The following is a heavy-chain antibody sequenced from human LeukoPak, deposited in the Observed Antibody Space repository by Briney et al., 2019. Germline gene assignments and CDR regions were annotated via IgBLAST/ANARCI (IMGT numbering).Heavy chain of an antibody. CDR1: GGSISSYY. CDR3: ARGPPDCSSTSCYAFDAFDI. J-gene: IGHJ3*02. V-gene: IGHV4-4*07. Sequence: SETLSLTCTVSGGSISSYYWSWIRQPAGKGLEWIGRIYTSGSTNYNSSLKSRVTMSLDTSKNHFSLKLSSVTAADTAVYYCARGPPDCSSTSCYAFDAFDIWGQGTMVTVSS. CDR2: IYTSGST. D-gene: IGHD2-2*01.